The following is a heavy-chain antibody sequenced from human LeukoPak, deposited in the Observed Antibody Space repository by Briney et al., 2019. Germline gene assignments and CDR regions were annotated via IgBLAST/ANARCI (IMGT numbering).Heavy chain of an antibody. J-gene: IGHJ4*02. CDR2: ISGSGGST. V-gene: IGHV3-23*01. Sequence: PGGSLRLSCAASGFTFSSYAMSWVRQAPGKGLEWVSAISGSGGSTYYADSVKGRFTISRDNSKNTLYLQMNSLRAEDTAVYYCAKDATTVVLVPRVTYFDYWGQGTLVTVSS. CDR3: AKDATTVVLVPRVTYFDY. CDR1: GFTFSSYA. D-gene: IGHD4-17*01.